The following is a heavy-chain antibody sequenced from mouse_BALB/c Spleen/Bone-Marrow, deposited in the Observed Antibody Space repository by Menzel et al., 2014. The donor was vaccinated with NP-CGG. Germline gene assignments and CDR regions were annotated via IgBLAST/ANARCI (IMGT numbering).Heavy chain of an antibody. V-gene: IGHV2-9*02. CDR2: IWAGGST. D-gene: IGHD2-3*01. J-gene: IGHJ4*01. CDR3: ARDPGDGYVDY. CDR1: GFSLTSYG. Sequence: VKLVESGPGLVAPSQSLSITCTVSGFSLTSYGVHWVRQPPGKGLEWLGVIWAGGSTNYNSALMSRLSISKDNSKSXVFLKINSLQTHDTAMYYCARDPGDGYVDYWGQGTSVTVSS.